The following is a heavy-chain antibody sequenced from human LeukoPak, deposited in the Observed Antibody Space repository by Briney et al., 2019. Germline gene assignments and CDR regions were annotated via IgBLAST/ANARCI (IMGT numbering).Heavy chain of an antibody. CDR1: GFAFSSYA. CDR2: MSYDGSNK. V-gene: IGHV3-30-3*01. CDR3: ARSTPAYSYGVDY. D-gene: IGHD5-18*01. Sequence: GGSLRLSCAASGFAFSSYAMHWVRQAPGKGLEWVTLMSYDGSNKYYTDSVKGRFTISRDNSKDTLYLQMNSLRAEDTAVYYCARSTPAYSYGVDYWGQGTLVTVSS. J-gene: IGHJ4*02.